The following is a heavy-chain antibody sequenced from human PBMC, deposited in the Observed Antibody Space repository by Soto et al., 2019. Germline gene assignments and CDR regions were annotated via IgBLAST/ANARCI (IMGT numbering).Heavy chain of an antibody. CDR3: ARDIEYSSSSWFDP. V-gene: IGHV4-59*01. J-gene: IGHJ5*02. CDR2: IYYSVST. CDR1: GGSISSYY. D-gene: IGHD6-6*01. Sequence: PSETLSLTCTVSGGSISSYYWSWIRQPPGKGLEWIGYIYYSVSTNYNPSLKSRVTISVDTSKNQFSLKLSSVTAADTAVYYCARDIEYSSSSWFDPWGQGTLVTVSS.